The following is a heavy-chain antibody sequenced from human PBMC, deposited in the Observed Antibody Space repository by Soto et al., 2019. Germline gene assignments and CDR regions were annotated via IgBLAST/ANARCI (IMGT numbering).Heavy chain of an antibody. CDR3: ARLPDIAVAGTEDNWFDP. D-gene: IGHD6-19*01. CDR1: GGSISSGGYY. V-gene: IGHV4-61*08. CDR2: IYYSGST. J-gene: IGHJ5*02. Sequence: PSETLSLTCAVSGGSISSGGYYWGWIRQPPGKGLEWIGYIYYSGSTNYNPSLKSRVTISVDTSKNQFSLKLSSVTAADTAVYYCARLPDIAVAGTEDNWFDPWGQGTLVTVS.